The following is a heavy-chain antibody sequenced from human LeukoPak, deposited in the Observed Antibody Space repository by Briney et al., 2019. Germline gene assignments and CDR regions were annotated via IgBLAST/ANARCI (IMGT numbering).Heavy chain of an antibody. CDR3: ASSTMIVPWGAFDI. V-gene: IGHV4-59*08. Sequence: SETLSLTCTVSGGSISSYYWSWIRQPPGKGLEWIGYIYYSGSTNYNPPLKSRVTISVDTSKNQFSLKLSSVTAADTAVYYCASSTMIVPWGAFDIWGQGTMVTVSS. CDR2: IYYSGST. CDR1: GGSISSYY. J-gene: IGHJ3*02. D-gene: IGHD3-22*01.